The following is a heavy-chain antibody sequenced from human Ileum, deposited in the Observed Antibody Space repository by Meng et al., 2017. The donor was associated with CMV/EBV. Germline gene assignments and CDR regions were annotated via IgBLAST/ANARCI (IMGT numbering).Heavy chain of an antibody. D-gene: IGHD1-26*01. J-gene: IGHJ4*02. V-gene: IGHV5-51*01. CDR3: ARRATGSYKFDY. Sequence: CEASVYPFNRYWIAWVRPMPGKGLEWMGIIYPGDSDTRYSPSFQGQVTISADKSSRTASLQWSSLKTSDTAIYYCARRATGSYKFDYWGQGTLVTVSS. CDR1: VYPFNRYW. CDR2: IYPGDSDT.